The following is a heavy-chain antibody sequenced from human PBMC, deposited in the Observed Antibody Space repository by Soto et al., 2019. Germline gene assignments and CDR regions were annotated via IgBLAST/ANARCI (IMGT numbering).Heavy chain of an antibody. CDR2: INPSGGST. V-gene: IGHV1-46*01. D-gene: IGHD6-19*01. J-gene: IGHJ4*02. CDR3: ARDRGIAVAAGAIYY. Sequence: QVQLVESGAEVREPGASVKVSCRASGYTFTTYYIHWVRQAPGQGLEWVGIINPSGGSTSYAQRFQGRVTMTRDTSTSTVYMELSSLTSEDTAVYYCARDRGIAVAAGAIYYWGQGTLVTVSS. CDR1: GYTFTTYY.